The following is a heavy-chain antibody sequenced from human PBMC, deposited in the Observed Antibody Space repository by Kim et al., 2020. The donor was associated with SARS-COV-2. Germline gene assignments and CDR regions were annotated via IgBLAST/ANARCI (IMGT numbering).Heavy chain of an antibody. J-gene: IGHJ3*02. CDR3: AKDSRYFDGVYALPDAFDI. Sequence: GRFTISRDNSKNTMYLQMNSLRAEDTAVYYCAKDSRYFDGVYALPDAFDIWGQGTMVTVSS. D-gene: IGHD3-9*01. V-gene: IGHV3-23*01.